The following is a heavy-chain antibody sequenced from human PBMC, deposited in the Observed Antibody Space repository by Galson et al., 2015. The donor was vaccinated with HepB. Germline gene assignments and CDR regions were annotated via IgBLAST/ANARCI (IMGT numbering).Heavy chain of an antibody. Sequence: PALVKPTQTLTLTCTFSGFSLSTSGVGVGWIRQPPGKALEWLALIYWNDDKRYSPSLKSRLTITKDTSKNQVVLTMTNMAPVDTATYYCAHTNGRDWFDPWGQGTLVTVSS. J-gene: IGHJ5*02. D-gene: IGHD1-1*01. V-gene: IGHV2-5*01. CDR2: IYWNDDK. CDR3: AHTNGRDWFDP. CDR1: GFSLSTSGVG.